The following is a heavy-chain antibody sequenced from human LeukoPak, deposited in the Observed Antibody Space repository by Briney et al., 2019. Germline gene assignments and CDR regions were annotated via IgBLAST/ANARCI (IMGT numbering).Heavy chain of an antibody. J-gene: IGHJ4*02. CDR1: GGTFSSYA. V-gene: IGHV1-69*05. Sequence: AASVKVSCKASGGTFSSYAISWVRQAPGQGLEWMGGIIPIFGTANYAQKFQGRVTITTDESTSTAYMELSSLRSEDTAVYYCARDRGGYFDYWSQGTLVTVSS. CDR3: ARDRGGYFDY. D-gene: IGHD3-10*01. CDR2: IIPIFGTA.